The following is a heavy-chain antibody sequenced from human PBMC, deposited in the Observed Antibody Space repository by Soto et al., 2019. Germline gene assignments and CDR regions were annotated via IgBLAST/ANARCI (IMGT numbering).Heavy chain of an antibody. CDR1: GFTFNTHW. CDR3: ARGGAMGVDY. Sequence: GGSLRLSCTASGFTFNTHWMHWVRQAPGKGLVWVSRIYPDGITTNYADSVKGRLTVSRDNAKNTVYLHVNTLRDEDTAVYYCARGGAMGVDYWGQGTLVTVSS. D-gene: IGHD1-26*01. J-gene: IGHJ4*02. CDR2: IYPDGITT. V-gene: IGHV3-74*01.